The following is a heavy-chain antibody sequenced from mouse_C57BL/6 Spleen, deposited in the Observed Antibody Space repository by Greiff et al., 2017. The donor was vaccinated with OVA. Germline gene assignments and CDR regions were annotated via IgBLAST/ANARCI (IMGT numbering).Heavy chain of an antibody. CDR2: IYPGDGDT. D-gene: IGHD1-1*01. J-gene: IGHJ2*01. CDR1: GYAFSSYW. V-gene: IGHV1-80*01. CDR3: ARTFYYYGSSPDY. Sequence: VKLQESGAELVKPGASVKISCKASGYAFSSYWMNWVKQRPGQGLEWIGQIYPGDGDTNYNGKFKGKATLTADKSSSTAYMQLSSLTSEDSAVYFCARTFYYYGSSPDYWGQGTTLTVSS.